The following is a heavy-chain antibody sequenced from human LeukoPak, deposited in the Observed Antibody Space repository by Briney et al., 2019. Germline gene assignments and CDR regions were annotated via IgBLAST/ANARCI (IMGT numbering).Heavy chain of an antibody. J-gene: IGHJ4*02. CDR2: ISLGGNT. V-gene: IGHV4-4*02. Sequence: SETLTLTCTVSSGSIGSSNWWSWVRQTPGRGLEWIGEISLGGNTNHNPSLRSRVTISVDQSKNQLFLKLTSVTAADTAIYYCASNWGYSQGHWGQGILVTVSS. CDR1: SGSIGSSNW. D-gene: IGHD7-27*01. CDR3: ASNWGYSQGH.